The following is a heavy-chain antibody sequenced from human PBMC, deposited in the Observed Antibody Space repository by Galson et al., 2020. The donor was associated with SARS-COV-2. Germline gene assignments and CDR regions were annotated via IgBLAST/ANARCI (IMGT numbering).Heavy chain of an antibody. CDR1: GYTFTSYG. V-gene: IGHV1-18*01. Sequence: GESLKISCKASGYTFTSYGISWVRQAPGHGLEWMGWISAYNGNTNYAQTLQGRVTMTTDTSTSTAYMELRSLRSDDTAVYYCARGPAAIDAFDIWGQGTMVTVSS. CDR2: ISAYNGNT. J-gene: IGHJ3*02. CDR3: ARGPAAIDAFDI. D-gene: IGHD2-2*01.